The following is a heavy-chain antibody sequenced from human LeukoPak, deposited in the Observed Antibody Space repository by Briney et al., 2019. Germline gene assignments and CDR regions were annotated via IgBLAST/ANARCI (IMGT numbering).Heavy chain of an antibody. V-gene: IGHV3-33*01. CDR3: ARSNVDTAALD. J-gene: IGHJ4*02. D-gene: IGHD5-18*01. CDR1: GFTFSSYG. Sequence: PGRSLRLSCAASGFTFSSYGMHWVRQAPGKGLEWVAVIWYDGSNKCYADSVKGRFTISRDNSKNTLYLQMNSLRAEDTAVYYCARSNVDTAALDWGEGTLVTVSS. CDR2: IWYDGSNK.